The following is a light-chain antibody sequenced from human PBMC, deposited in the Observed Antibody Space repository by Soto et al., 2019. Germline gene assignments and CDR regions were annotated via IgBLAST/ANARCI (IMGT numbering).Light chain of an antibody. CDR1: QSVLYSSNNKNY. CDR2: WAS. CDR3: QQYYITPRT. Sequence: DIVMTQSPDSLAVSLDERATISCKSSQSVLYSSNNKNYLAWYQQKPGQPPKLLISWASTRESGVPDRFSGSGSGTDFTLTISSLQAEDVAVYYCQQYYITPRTFGQGTKVEIK. J-gene: IGKJ1*01. V-gene: IGKV4-1*01.